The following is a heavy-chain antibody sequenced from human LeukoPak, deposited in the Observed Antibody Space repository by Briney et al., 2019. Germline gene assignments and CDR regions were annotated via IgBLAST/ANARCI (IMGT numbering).Heavy chain of an antibody. CDR1: GFTFSDYN. CDR3: ARDGCSSSSCYVAP. V-gene: IGHV3-11*05. J-gene: IGHJ5*02. Sequence: GVSQRLSCAASGFTFSDYNMNWIRQAPGKGREWVSYISSSSSYTNYADSVKVRFTISRDNAKNSLYLQMNSLRAEDTAVYYCARDGCSSSSCYVAPWGQGTLVTVSS. D-gene: IGHD2-2*01. CDR2: ISSSSSYT.